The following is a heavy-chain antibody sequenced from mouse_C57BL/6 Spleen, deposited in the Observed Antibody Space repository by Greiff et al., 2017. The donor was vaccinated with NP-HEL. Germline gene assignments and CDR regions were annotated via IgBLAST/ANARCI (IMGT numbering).Heavy chain of an antibody. Sequence: QVQLQQPGAELVKPGASVKLSCKASGYTFTSYWMHWVKQRPGQGLEWIGMIHPNSGSTNYNEKFKSKATLTVDKSSSTAYMQLSSLTSEDSAVYYCARPLYGSTFAYWGQGTLVTVSA. CDR2: IHPNSGST. D-gene: IGHD1-1*01. J-gene: IGHJ3*01. CDR1: GYTFTSYW. CDR3: ARPLYGSTFAY. V-gene: IGHV1-64*01.